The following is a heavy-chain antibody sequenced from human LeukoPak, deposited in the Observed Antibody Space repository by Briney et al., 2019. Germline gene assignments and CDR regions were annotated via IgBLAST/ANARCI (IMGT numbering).Heavy chain of an antibody. V-gene: IGHV1-24*01. Sequence: ASVKVSCKVLGSKLTEFSMHWVRQAPGKGLEWMGGFGPEHGETLYAQNFQGRVAVTEDRATDTAYMELSGLRSEDTAVYYCARERTEIVPTEVTTQFYPYYYGMDVWGQGTTVTVSS. J-gene: IGHJ6*02. CDR2: FGPEHGET. CDR3: ARERTEIVPTEVTTQFYPYYYGMDV. D-gene: IGHD1-1*01. CDR1: GSKLTEFS.